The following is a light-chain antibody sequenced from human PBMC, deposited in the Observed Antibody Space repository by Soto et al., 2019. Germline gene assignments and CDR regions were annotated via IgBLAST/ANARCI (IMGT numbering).Light chain of an antibody. CDR2: GAF. Sequence: EIVMTQSPATLSVSPGETATLSCRASQSVSYNLAWYQQKPGQGPRLLIYGAFTRATGIPARFSGSGSGPDFTLTIRSLQSEDFAVYYCQQYKNWPPLTFGGGTKVEIK. V-gene: IGKV3-15*01. CDR3: QQYKNWPPLT. J-gene: IGKJ4*02. CDR1: QSVSYN.